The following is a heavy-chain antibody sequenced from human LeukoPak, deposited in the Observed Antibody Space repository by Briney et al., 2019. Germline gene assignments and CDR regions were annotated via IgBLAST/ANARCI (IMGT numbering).Heavy chain of an antibody. J-gene: IGHJ4*02. CDR3: ATGGAFYYGH. D-gene: IGHD3-22*01. CDR1: GFSFSSYG. V-gene: IGHV3-33*01. CDR2: AYTDGNTR. Sequence: GGSLRLSCAASGFSFSSYGMHWVRQAPGKGLEWVAVAYTDGNTRYYADSVNGRFTVSKDISQNTLYLQMSSLRAEDAAVYYCATGGAFYYGHWGQGTPVTVSS.